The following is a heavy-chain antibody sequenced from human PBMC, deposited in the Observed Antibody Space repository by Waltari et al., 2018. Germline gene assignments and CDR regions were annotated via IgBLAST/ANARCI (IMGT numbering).Heavy chain of an antibody. CDR3: AKGYYSGYDLYSLDY. CDR1: GFTFDDYA. D-gene: IGHD5-12*01. CDR2: ISWNSGSI. Sequence: EVQLVESGGGLVQPGRSLRLSCAASGFTFDDYAMHWVRQAPGKGLEWVSGISWNSGSIGYADSWKGRFTSSRDNAKNSLYLQINSLRAEDTALYYCAKGYYSGYDLYSLDYWGQGTLVTVSS. J-gene: IGHJ4*02. V-gene: IGHV3-9*01.